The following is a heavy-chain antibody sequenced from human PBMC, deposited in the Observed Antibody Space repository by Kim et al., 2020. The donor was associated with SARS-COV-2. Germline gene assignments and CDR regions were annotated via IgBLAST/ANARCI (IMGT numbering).Heavy chain of an antibody. J-gene: IGHJ6*02. Sequence: GSPNYNASLKSRVTISVDTSKHQFSLKLSSVTAADTAVYYCARPYYGTDVWGQGTTVTVSS. CDR2: GSP. CDR3: ARPYYGTDV. V-gene: IGHV4-34*01.